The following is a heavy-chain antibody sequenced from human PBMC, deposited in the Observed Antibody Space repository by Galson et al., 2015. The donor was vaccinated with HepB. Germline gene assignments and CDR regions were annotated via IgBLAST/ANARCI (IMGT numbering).Heavy chain of an antibody. J-gene: IGHJ4*02. CDR3: AKDLYGGSLYYFDS. D-gene: IGHD1-26*01. V-gene: IGHV3-9*01. CDR2: ISWESNNI. CDR1: GFTLDDFA. Sequence: SLRLSCAASGFTLDDFAMHWVRQAPGKGLEWVSGISWESNNIRYADSVKGRFTISRDNAKNSVYLQMDSLRSEDSALYYCAKDLYGGSLYYFDSWGQGTLVTVSS.